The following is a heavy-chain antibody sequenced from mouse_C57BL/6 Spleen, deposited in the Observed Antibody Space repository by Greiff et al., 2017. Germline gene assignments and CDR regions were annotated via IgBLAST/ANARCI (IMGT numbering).Heavy chain of an antibody. Sequence: VQLQQSGTVLARPGASVKMSCKTSGYTFTSYWMHWVKQRPGQGLEWIGAIYPGNSDTSYNQKFKGKAKLTAVTSASTAYMELSSLTNEDAAVXYCTGDGDSPYFDYWGQGTTLTVSS. J-gene: IGHJ2*01. V-gene: IGHV1-5*01. CDR2: IYPGNSDT. CDR1: GYTFTSYW. D-gene: IGHD2-12*01. CDR3: TGDGDSPYFDY.